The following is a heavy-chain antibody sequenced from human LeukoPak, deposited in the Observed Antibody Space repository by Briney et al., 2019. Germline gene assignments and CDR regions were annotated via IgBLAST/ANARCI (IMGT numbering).Heavy chain of an antibody. J-gene: IGHJ4*02. Sequence: GGSLRLSCAASGFTVSSNYMSWVRQAPGKGLEWVSVTNSGGSTYYADSVKGRFTISRDNSKNTLYLQMNSLRAEDTAVYYCASGSRGGTTIDYWGQGTLVTVSS. CDR1: GFTVSSNY. CDR3: ASGSRGGTTIDY. D-gene: IGHD1-1*01. V-gene: IGHV3-53*01. CDR2: TNSGGST.